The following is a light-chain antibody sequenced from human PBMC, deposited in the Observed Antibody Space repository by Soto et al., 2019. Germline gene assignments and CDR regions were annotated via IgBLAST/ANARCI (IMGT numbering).Light chain of an antibody. V-gene: IGKV1-8*01. CDR3: QQYYSYPLA. CDR2: AAS. CDR1: QGISSY. J-gene: IGKJ4*01. Sequence: AIRMTQSPSSFSASTGDRVTITCRASQGISSYLAWYQQKPGKAPKLLIYAASTLQSGGPSRFSGSGSGTDFTLTISCLQSGDFATYYCQQYYSYPLAFGGGTKVEIK.